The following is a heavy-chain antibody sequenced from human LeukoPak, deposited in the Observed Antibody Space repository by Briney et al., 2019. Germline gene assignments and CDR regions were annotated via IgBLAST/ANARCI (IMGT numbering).Heavy chain of an antibody. J-gene: IGHJ6*03. Sequence: ADTLSLTCTVSGDSISSYYWSWIRHPRGKGLEWLGYIYYRWSTTYNPSLKSRVTISVDTSKNQFSLKLSSVTAADTAVYYCARGYCSGGSCYSYYYYNYMDVWGKGTTVTVSS. CDR2: IYYRWST. CDR1: GDSISSYY. V-gene: IGHV4-59*13. CDR3: ARGYCSGGSCYSYYYYNYMDV. D-gene: IGHD2-15*01.